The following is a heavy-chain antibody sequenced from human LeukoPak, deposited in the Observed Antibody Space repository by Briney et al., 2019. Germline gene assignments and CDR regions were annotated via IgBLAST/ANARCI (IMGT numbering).Heavy chain of an antibody. J-gene: IGHJ4*02. CDR1: RGSISRYY. Sequence: SQTLSLTRTLSRGSISRYYWTSIPQPPSHELESIGYIYDSGSTNYHPSLKSRVTISVDTSKNQFSLNLSSVTAADTAVYYCAGGSGWPHFDYWGQGALVTVSS. CDR3: AGGSGWPHFDY. V-gene: IGHV4-59*01. CDR2: IYDSGST. D-gene: IGHD6-19*01.